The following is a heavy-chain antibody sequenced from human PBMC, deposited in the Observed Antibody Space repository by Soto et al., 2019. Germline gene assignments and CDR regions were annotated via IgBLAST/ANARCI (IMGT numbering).Heavy chain of an antibody. D-gene: IGHD2-8*01. Sequence: ASVKVSCKASGYTFSSYCISWVRQAPGQGLEWMGWISAYNVNTNYAQKLQGRVTMTTETSTSTAYMVLRSLRSDETAVYYCARGGKYRTNGVCSLYGMDVWGEGTTDTV. V-gene: IGHV1-18*01. CDR3: ARGGKYRTNGVCSLYGMDV. CDR2: ISAYNVNT. CDR1: GYTFSSYC. J-gene: IGHJ6*02.